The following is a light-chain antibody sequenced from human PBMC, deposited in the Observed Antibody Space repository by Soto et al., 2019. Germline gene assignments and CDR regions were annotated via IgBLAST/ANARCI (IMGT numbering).Light chain of an antibody. CDR2: DAS. CDR1: QSVSSY. V-gene: IGKV3-11*01. CDR3: QQYNKWPRT. Sequence: IVLTQSPDHLSLSPGERATLSCRASQSVSSYLAWYQQKPGQAPRLLIYDASNRATGIPARFSGSGSGTDFTLTISSLQSEDFAVYYCQQYNKWPRTVGQGTKVDIK. J-gene: IGKJ1*01.